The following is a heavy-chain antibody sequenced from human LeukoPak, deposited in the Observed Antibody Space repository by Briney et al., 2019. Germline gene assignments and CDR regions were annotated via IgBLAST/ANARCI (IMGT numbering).Heavy chain of an antibody. Sequence: SETLSLTCTVSGGSISSSSYYWGRIRQPPGKGLEWIGSIYYSGSTYYNPSLKSRVTISVDTSKNQFSLKLSSVTAADTAVYYCARHCSSTSCYYYFDYWGQGTLVTVSS. J-gene: IGHJ4*02. CDR3: ARHCSSTSCYYYFDY. CDR1: GGSISSSSYY. V-gene: IGHV4-39*01. D-gene: IGHD2-2*01. CDR2: IYYSGST.